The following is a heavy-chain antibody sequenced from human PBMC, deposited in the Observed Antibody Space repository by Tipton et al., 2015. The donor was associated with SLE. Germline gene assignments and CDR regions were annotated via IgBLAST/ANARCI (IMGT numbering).Heavy chain of an antibody. CDR1: GGSISSYY. CDR3: ARAGITMIGHAFDI. J-gene: IGHJ3*02. Sequence: TLSLTCTVSGGSISSYYWSWIRQPPGKGLEWIGYIYYSGSTNYNPSLKSRVTMSVDTSKNQFSLKLSSVTAADTAVYYCARAGITMIGHAFDIWGQGTMVTVSS. V-gene: IGHV4-59*01. CDR2: IYYSGST. D-gene: IGHD3-22*01.